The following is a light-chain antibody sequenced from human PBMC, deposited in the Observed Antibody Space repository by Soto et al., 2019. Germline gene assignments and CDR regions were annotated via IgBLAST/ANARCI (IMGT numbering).Light chain of an antibody. CDR3: RQYESYPLT. Sequence: DIQMTQSPSTLSASVGDRVIITCRASQNIGTWLAWYQQKPGKAPKLLIYDASNLESGVPVRFSGSGSATEFTLTIVSLQPDDFATYFCRQYESYPLTFGGGTNVEIK. CDR2: DAS. V-gene: IGKV1-5*01. CDR1: QNIGTW. J-gene: IGKJ4*01.